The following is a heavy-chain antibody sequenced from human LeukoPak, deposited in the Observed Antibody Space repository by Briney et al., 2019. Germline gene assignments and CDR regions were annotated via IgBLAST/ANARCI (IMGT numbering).Heavy chain of an antibody. CDR3: AKLTTS. Sequence: GGSLRLSCATSGFTIGNSDMAWVRQAPGKGLEWVAVTVGGGDGTYYADSVKGRFTISRDNSNNTLYLQMNSLRAEDTAVYYCAKLTTSWGQGTLVTVSS. J-gene: IGHJ4*02. CDR2: TVGGGDGT. V-gene: IGHV3-23*01. CDR1: GFTIGNSD. D-gene: IGHD4-11*01.